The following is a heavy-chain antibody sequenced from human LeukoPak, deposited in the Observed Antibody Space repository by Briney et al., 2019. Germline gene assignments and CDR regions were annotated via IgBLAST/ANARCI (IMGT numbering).Heavy chain of an antibody. J-gene: IGHJ3*01. CDR2: IYHDGTT. CDR1: GGSFSLYY. CDR3: ARGRYSSNYYGAFDV. D-gene: IGHD4-11*01. Sequence: PSETLSPTCAVSGGSFSLYYWTWIRQPPGKGLEWIGEIYHDGTTNYNPSLKSRVTISVDTSKNQFSLKLSSVTAADTALYFCARGRYSSNYYGAFDVWGRGAMVSVSS. V-gene: IGHV4-34*01.